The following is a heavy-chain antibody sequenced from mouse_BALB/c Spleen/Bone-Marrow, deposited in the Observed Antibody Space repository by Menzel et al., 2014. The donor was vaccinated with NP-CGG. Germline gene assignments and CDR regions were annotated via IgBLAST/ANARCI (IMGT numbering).Heavy chain of an antibody. J-gene: IGHJ3*01. V-gene: IGHV5-12*02. Sequence: EVKLMESGGGLVQPGGSLKLSCATSGFTFRDYYMYWVRQTPEKRLEWVAYISNGGGSTYYQDTVKGRFTISRDNAKNTLYLQMSRLKSEDTAMYYCARHNYDETWFAYWGQGTLVTVSA. CDR2: ISNGGGST. CDR3: ARHNYDETWFAY. CDR1: GFTFRDYY. D-gene: IGHD2-4*01.